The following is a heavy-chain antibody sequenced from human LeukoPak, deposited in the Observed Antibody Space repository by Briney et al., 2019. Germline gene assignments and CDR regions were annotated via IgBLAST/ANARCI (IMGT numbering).Heavy chain of an antibody. V-gene: IGHV4-31*03. J-gene: IGHJ4*02. CDR1: GGSISSGGYY. D-gene: IGHD5-18*01. CDR2: IYYSGST. Sequence: SETLSLTCTVSGGSISSGGYYWSWIRQHPGKGLEWIGYIYYSGSTYYNPSLKSRVTISVDTSKNQFSLKLSSVTAADTAVYYCARLPTNGDVDTAMDFDYWGQGTLVTVSS. CDR3: ARLPTNGDVDTAMDFDY.